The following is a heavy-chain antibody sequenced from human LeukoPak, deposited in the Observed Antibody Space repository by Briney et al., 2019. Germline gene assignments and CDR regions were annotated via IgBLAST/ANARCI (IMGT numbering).Heavy chain of an antibody. CDR2: ISSSSSYI. Sequence: GGSLRLSCAASGFTFSSYEMNWVRQAPGKGLEWVSSISSSSSYIYYADSVKGRFTISRDNAKNSLYLQMNSLRAEDTAVYYCARDRGNTVLNSRREYYYMDVWGKGTTVTVSS. J-gene: IGHJ6*03. V-gene: IGHV3-21*01. D-gene: IGHD2-8*01. CDR1: GFTFSSYE. CDR3: ARDRGNTVLNSRREYYYMDV.